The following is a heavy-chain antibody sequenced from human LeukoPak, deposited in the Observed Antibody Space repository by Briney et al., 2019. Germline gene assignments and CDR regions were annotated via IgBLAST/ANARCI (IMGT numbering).Heavy chain of an antibody. CDR3: ARDGRIAVVY. Sequence: GGSLRLSCAASGFTYSSYSMNWVRQAPGKGLEWVSSISSSSSYIYCADSVKGRFTISRDNAKNSLYLQMNSLRAEDTAVYYCARDGRIAVVYWGQGTLVTVSS. D-gene: IGHD6-19*01. CDR1: GFTYSSYS. CDR2: ISSSSSYI. J-gene: IGHJ4*02. V-gene: IGHV3-21*01.